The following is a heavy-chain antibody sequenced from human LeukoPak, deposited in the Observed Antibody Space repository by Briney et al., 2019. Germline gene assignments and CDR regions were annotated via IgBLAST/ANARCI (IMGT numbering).Heavy chain of an antibody. CDR1: GYTFTTYD. J-gene: IGHJ4*02. D-gene: IGHD1-1*01. V-gene: IGHV1-8*01. CDR3: ARVRTRXXRRYDY. CDR2: MNPNNGNT. Sequence: ASVKVSCKASGYTFTTYDVNWVRQAPGQGLEWMAWMNPNNGNTGYAQDFQGRMTMTTNTSVSTAYMELSSLRSEDTAVYYCARVRTRXXRRYDYWGQGTLVTVSS.